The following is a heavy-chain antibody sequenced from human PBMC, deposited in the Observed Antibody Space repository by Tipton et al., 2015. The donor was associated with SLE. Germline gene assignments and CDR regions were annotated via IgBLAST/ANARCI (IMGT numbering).Heavy chain of an antibody. CDR1: GFTVSSNY. J-gene: IGHJ4*02. CDR3: AREECSGGSCFDF. CDR2: IYGGGST. D-gene: IGHD2-15*01. Sequence: SLRLSCAASGFTVSSNYMSWVRQAPGKGLEWVSVIYGGGSTNYADSVKGRFTISRDNSKNTLYLQMNSLRAEDKAVYFCAREECSGGSCFDFWGQGTLVTVSS. V-gene: IGHV3-53*05.